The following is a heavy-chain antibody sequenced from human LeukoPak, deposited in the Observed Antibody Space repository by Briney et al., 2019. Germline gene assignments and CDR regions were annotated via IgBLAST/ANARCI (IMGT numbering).Heavy chain of an antibody. D-gene: IGHD3-10*01. CDR2: INSDGSGT. CDR1: GFTFSSYW. J-gene: IGHJ4*02. V-gene: IGHV3-74*01. Sequence: PGGSLRLSCAASGFTFSSYWRHWVRQAPGKGLVWVSRINSDGSGTNYADSVKGRFTISRDNAKNTLNLQLTSLRVEDTDMYYCARDFYGTSTGWGQGTLVTVSA. CDR3: ARDFYGTSTG.